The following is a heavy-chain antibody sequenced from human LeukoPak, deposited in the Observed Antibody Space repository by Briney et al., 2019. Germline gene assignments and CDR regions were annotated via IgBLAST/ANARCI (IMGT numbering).Heavy chain of an antibody. V-gene: IGHV2-70*11. J-gene: IGHJ4*02. D-gene: IGHD2-2*01. CDR3: ARTTSSTSFNFDY. CDR1: GFSLSTSGVC. CDR2: IDWDDDK. Sequence: SGPALVKPTQTPTLTCTFSGFSLSTSGVCVSWIRQPPGKALEWLARIDWDDDKYYSTSLKTRLTISEDTSRNQVVLTMTNMDPVDTATYYCARTTSSTSFNFDYWGQGTLVTVSS.